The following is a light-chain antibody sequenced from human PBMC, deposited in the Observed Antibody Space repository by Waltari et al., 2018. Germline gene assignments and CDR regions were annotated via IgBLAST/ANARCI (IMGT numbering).Light chain of an antibody. CDR3: SAWDRSLGAWV. J-gene: IGLJ3*02. CDR1: NNNVGYAG. CDR2: RNN. Sequence: QAGLTQPPSVSKGLRQTATPTCTADNNNVGYAGATWLQHHQGHPPKLLFYRNNKRPSGISERFSASRSGSTASLTITGLQTEDEADYYCSAWDRSLGAWVFGGGTKLTVL. V-gene: IGLV10-54*04.